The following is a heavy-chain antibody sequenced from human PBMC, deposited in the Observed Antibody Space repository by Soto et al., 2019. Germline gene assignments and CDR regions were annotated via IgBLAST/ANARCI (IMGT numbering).Heavy chain of an antibody. CDR1: GFTFSGYW. Sequence: GGSLRLSCAGSGFTFSGYWMHWGRQAPGKGPVWVSRLNPNGTFTANADSVKGRFTISRDNAKNTVYLQMNSLRAYDTAVYYCERGGTSTTYWGLFYNWGQGTLVTVSS. V-gene: IGHV3-74*01. CDR3: ERGGTSTTYWGLFYN. CDR2: LNPNGTFT. J-gene: IGHJ4*02. D-gene: IGHD7-27*01.